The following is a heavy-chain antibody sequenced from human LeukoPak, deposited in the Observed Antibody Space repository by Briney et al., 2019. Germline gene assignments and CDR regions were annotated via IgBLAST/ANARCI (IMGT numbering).Heavy chain of an antibody. D-gene: IGHD2-15*01. Sequence: GASVKVSCKASGYTFTGYYMHWVRQAPGQGLEWMGWINPNSGGTNYAQKFQGRVTMTRDTSISTAYMELSRLRSDDTAVYYCARDQVVVAATGAFDIWGQGTMVTVSS. J-gene: IGHJ3*02. CDR1: GYTFTGYY. V-gene: IGHV1-2*02. CDR3: ARDQVVVAATGAFDI. CDR2: INPNSGGT.